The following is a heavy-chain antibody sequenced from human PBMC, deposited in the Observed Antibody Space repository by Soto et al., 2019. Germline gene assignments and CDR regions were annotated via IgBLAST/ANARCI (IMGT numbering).Heavy chain of an antibody. V-gene: IGHV3-7*01. Sequence: EVQLVESGGGLVQPGGSLRLSCVGSGLTLSSYWMSWARQAPGKGLEWLANIKQDGSEQHYVDSVKGRFSISRDNAQNSLFLHMSSLRDEDTAVYYCARGSSLNYWGQGTLVTVSS. CDR2: IKQDGSEQ. J-gene: IGHJ4*02. CDR3: ARGSSLNY. D-gene: IGHD6-13*01. CDR1: GLTLSSYW.